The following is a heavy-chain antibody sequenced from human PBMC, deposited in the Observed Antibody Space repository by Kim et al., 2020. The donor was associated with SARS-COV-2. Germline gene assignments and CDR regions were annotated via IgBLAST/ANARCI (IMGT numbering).Heavy chain of an antibody. J-gene: IGHJ5*02. CDR3: ARVRKVRGTWRYNWFDP. V-gene: IGHV1-8*01. Sequence: ASVKVSCKTSGYTFTNYDINWVRQAAGQGLEWMGWMNPNSVNTASAQKFQGRITMTSNTSINTAYMELTSLTSEDTAVYYCARVRKVRGTWRYNWFDPWGQGTLVTVSS. CDR2: MNPNSVNT. CDR1: GYTFTNYD. D-gene: IGHD3-10*01.